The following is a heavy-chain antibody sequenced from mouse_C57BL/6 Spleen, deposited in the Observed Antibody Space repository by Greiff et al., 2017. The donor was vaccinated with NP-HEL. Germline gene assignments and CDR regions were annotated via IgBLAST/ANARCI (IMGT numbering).Heavy chain of an antibody. D-gene: IGHD2-4*01. CDR1: GYSFTGYY. V-gene: IGHV1-42*01. J-gene: IGHJ2*01. Sequence: VQLQQSGPELVKPGASVKISCKASGYSFTGYYMNWVKQSPEKSLEWIGEINPSTGGTTYNQKFKANATLPVDKSSSTAYMQLKSLTSEDSAVYYCARSEGLRGDFDYWGQGTTLTVSS. CDR2: INPSTGGT. CDR3: ARSEGLRGDFDY.